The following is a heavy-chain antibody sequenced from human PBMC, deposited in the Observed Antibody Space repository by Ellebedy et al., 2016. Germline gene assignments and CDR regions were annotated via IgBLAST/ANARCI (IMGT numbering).Heavy chain of an antibody. CDR3: AKKGVGDFWSGYRGGMDV. CDR2: ISGSGGST. J-gene: IGHJ6*02. Sequence: GESLKISCAASGFTFSSYAMSWVRQAPGKGLEWVSAISGSGGSTYYADSVKGRFTISRDNSKNTLYLQMNSLRAEDTAVYYCAKKGVGDFWSGYRGGMDVWGQGTTVTVSS. CDR1: GFTFSSYA. V-gene: IGHV3-23*01. D-gene: IGHD3-3*01.